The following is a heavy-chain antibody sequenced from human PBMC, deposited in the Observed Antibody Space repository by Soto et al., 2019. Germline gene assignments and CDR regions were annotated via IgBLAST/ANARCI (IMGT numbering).Heavy chain of an antibody. Sequence: PGGSLRLSCAASGFTFSNYAMHWLRQAPGKGLKVVAFISYDGTNKYYADSVKGRFTISRDNSKNTLYLQMNSLRAEDAAVYYCARDLGSNPPPGLDVWGQGTTVTVS. CDR1: GFTFSNYA. V-gene: IGHV3-30-3*01. CDR3: ARDLGSNPPPGLDV. J-gene: IGHJ6*02. CDR2: ISYDGTNK. D-gene: IGHD4-4*01.